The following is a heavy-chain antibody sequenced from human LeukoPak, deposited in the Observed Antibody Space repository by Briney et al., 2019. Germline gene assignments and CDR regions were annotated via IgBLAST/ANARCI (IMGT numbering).Heavy chain of an antibody. D-gene: IGHD3-3*01. CDR3: AKNMGLRYDFWSGYPHLAS. Sequence: GASVRVSCKASGYTFTSYGISWVRQAPGQGFEWMGWISAYNGNTNYAQKLQGRVTMTTDTSTSTAYMELRSLRSDDTAVYYCAKNMGLRYDFWSGYPHLASWAQETLAT. CDR2: ISAYNGNT. V-gene: IGHV1-18*01. CDR1: GYTFTSYG. J-gene: IGHJ5*01.